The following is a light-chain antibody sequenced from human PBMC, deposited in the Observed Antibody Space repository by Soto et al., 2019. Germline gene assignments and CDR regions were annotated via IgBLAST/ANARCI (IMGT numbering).Light chain of an antibody. CDR3: CSYAAINTWV. CDR2: GNG. Sequence: QSVLTQPPSVSGAPGQRVTISCSGTSSSIGAGYEVHWYHQLPGTAPKLVVSGNGNRPSGVPDRLSASKSGTSASLAITGLQAEDEADYFCCSYAAINTWVFGGGTKVTVL. CDR1: SSSIGAGYE. J-gene: IGLJ3*02. V-gene: IGLV1-40*01.